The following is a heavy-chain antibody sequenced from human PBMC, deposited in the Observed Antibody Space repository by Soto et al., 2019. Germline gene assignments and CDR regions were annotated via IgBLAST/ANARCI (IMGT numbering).Heavy chain of an antibody. J-gene: IGHJ6*01. CDR1: RGAFSKFI. Sequence: QAQLEQSGGEVKKPGSSVKVSCKASRGAFSKFIVTWLRQAPGLGLEWVGGIIPIFGTANYAQKFQGRVTITADESTRTSYLEVNNLSAEDTSVYYCPNVRYSSPMGYHYGMDVWGQVTKVAFPS. CDR2: IIPIFGTA. CDR3: PNVRYSSPMGYHYGMDV. D-gene: IGHD6-19*01. V-gene: IGHV1-69*01.